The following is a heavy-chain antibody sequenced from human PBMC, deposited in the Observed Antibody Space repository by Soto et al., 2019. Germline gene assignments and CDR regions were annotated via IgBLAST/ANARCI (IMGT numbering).Heavy chain of an antibody. CDR3: ARAPDNYYDSSGFDY. V-gene: IGHV1-69*02. CDR2: IIPILGIA. J-gene: IGHJ4*02. Sequence: SVKVSCKAAGGTFSSYTISWVRQAPGQGLEWMGRIIPILGIANYAQKFQGRVTITADKSTSTAYMELSSLRSEDTAVYYCARAPDNYYDSSGFDYWGQGTLVTVSS. D-gene: IGHD3-22*01. CDR1: GGTFSSYT.